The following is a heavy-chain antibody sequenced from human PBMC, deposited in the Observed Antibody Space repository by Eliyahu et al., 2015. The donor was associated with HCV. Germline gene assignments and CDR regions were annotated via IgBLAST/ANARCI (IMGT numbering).Heavy chain of an antibody. J-gene: IGHJ4*02. CDR1: GFTFXDYT. Sequence: EVQLVESGGVVVQPGGSLRLSCXASGFTFXDYTMHWVRRAPGKGLEWVSLISWDGYNTYYADSVKGRFTISRDNSKNSLYLQMNSLRTDDTAFYYCAKAMGGSYSAYYFDYWGQGTLVTVSS. CDR3: AKAMGGSYSAYYFDY. CDR2: ISWDGYNT. D-gene: IGHD1-26*01. V-gene: IGHV3-43*01.